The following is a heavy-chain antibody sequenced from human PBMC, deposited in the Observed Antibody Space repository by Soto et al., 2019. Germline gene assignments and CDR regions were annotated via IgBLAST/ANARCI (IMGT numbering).Heavy chain of an antibody. CDR1: GGSISSYY. CDR3: ARGGYCSGGSCYPYYYYYYMDV. J-gene: IGHJ6*03. V-gene: IGHV4-59*01. Sequence: QVQLQESGPGLVKPSETLSLTCTVSGGSISSYYWSWIRQPPGKGLEWIGYIYYSGSTNYNPSLTSRVTISVDTSKTQFSLKLSSVTAADTAVYYCARGGYCSGGSCYPYYYYYYMDVWGKGTTVTVSS. CDR2: IYYSGST. D-gene: IGHD2-15*01.